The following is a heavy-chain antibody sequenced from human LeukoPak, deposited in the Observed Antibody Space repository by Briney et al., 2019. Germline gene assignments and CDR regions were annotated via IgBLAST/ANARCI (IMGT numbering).Heavy chain of an antibody. Sequence: GGSLRLSCAESGFIFSNYDMHWVRQAPGRGLEWVAVIWYDGSDKHYADSVQGRFTISRDNSKNSLYLQMNSLRAEDTALYYCARRVQYYFDYWGQGTLVTVSS. V-gene: IGHV3-33*01. J-gene: IGHJ4*02. CDR3: ARRVQYYFDY. CDR2: IWYDGSDK. CDR1: GFIFSNYD.